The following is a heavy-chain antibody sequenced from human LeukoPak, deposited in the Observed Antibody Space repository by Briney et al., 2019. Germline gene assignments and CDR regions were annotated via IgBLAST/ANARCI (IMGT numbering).Heavy chain of an antibody. J-gene: IGHJ4*02. D-gene: IGHD6-19*01. CDR1: GFTFRTYA. CDR2: IKNNGGNT. V-gene: IGHV3-64D*06. CDR3: VKDGGDSGWYYHFDY. Sequence: HPGGSLRLSCSASGFTFRTYAMHWVRQAPGKGLEYVSGIKNNGGNTNYVDSVKGRFTISRDNSKNTLYLQMSSLRAEDTAVYYCVKDGGDSGWYYHFDYWGQGTLVTVSS.